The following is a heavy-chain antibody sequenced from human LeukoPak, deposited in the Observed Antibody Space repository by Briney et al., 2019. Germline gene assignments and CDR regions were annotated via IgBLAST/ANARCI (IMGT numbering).Heavy chain of an antibody. V-gene: IGHV4-34*01. CDR2: INHSGST. J-gene: IGHJ5*02. CDR1: GGSFSGYY. D-gene: IGHD3-3*01. Sequence: SETLSLTCAVYGGSFSGYYWSWIRQPPGKGLEWIGEINHSGSTNYNPSLNSRVTISVDTSKNQFSLKLSSVTAADTAVYYCARGGRRYDFWSGYYTGYNWFDPWGQGTLVTVSS. CDR3: ARGGRRYDFWSGYYTGYNWFDP.